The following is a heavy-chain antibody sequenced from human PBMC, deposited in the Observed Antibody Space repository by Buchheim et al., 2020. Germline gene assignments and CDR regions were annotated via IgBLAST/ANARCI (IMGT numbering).Heavy chain of an antibody. J-gene: IGHJ4*02. Sequence: EVQLVESGGGLVQPGGSLRLSCAASGFTFSTYWMTWVRQAPGKGLDWVPNIDQDGRKTYYVDSLKGRFTISRDNARNSLYLQMNSLSAEDTAVYYCARGDIFVAGPFDYWGQGT. CDR3: ARGDIFVAGPFDY. CDR1: GFTFSTYW. CDR2: IDQDGRKT. D-gene: IGHD6-19*01. V-gene: IGHV3-7*01.